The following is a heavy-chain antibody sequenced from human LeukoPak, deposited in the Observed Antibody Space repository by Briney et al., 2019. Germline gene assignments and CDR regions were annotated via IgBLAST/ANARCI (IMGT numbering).Heavy chain of an antibody. CDR3: ARVYGSKVFDY. CDR1: GYTFTSYY. CDR2: INPSGGST. J-gene: IGHJ4*02. D-gene: IGHD3-10*01. Sequence: ASVKVSCKASGYTFTSYYMHWVRQAPGQGLEWMGIINPSGGSTNYAQKFQGRVTITTDESTGTAYMELSSLRSEDTAVYYCARVYGSKVFDYWGQGTLVTVSS. V-gene: IGHV1-46*01.